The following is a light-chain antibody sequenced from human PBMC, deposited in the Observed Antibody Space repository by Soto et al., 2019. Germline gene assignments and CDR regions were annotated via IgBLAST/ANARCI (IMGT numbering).Light chain of an antibody. Sequence: EIVLTQSPGTQPLSPGERATLSCRASQSIRSSSLAWYQQKPGQAPRLLIYGGSSRATGIPDRFSGGGSGTDFSLTISRLETEDFSVYYCRQYGSSPLTFGGGTKVDIK. CDR2: GGS. V-gene: IGKV3-20*01. CDR3: RQYGSSPLT. CDR1: QSIRSSS. J-gene: IGKJ4*01.